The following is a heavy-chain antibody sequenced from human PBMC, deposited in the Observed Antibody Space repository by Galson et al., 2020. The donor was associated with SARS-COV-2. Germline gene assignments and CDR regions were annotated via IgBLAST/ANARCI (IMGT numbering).Heavy chain of an antibody. CDR3: ATDEGGTESCYYGMDV. CDR1: GGSFSGYY. CDR2: INHSVST. V-gene: IGHV4-34*01. J-gene: IGHJ6*02. D-gene: IGHD1-26*01. Sequence: SETLSLTCAVYGGSFSGYYWSWIRQPPGNGLAWIGEINHSVSTNYNPSLNSRVTISVDTSKNQFSLKLSSVTAADTAVYYCATDEGGTESCYYGMDVWGQGTTVTVSS.